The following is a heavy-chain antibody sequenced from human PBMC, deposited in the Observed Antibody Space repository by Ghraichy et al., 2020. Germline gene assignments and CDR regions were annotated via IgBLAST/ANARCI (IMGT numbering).Heavy chain of an antibody. Sequence: ASVKVSCKASGYTFTSYYMHWVRQAPGQGLEWMGIINPSGGSTSYAQKFQGRVTMTRDTSTSTVYMELSSLRSEDTAVYYCARDGIPYYYDSSGYYPDYWGQGTLVTVSS. CDR3: ARDGIPYYYDSSGYYPDY. CDR1: GYTFTSYY. J-gene: IGHJ4*02. CDR2: INPSGGST. D-gene: IGHD3-22*01. V-gene: IGHV1-46*01.